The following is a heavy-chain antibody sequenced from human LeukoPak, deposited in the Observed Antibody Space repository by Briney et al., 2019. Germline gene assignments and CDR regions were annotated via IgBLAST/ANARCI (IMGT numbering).Heavy chain of an antibody. CDR1: GFSFRNYW. D-gene: IGHD4-17*01. Sequence: GGSLRLSCVASGFSFRNYWMSWVRQAPGRGLEWVANIKEDGSKKNHLDSVKGRFTISRDNAKNFLYLQMNSLRVEDTALYYCARDGDGRGEDFDYWGQGILVTVSS. CDR2: IKEDGSKK. CDR3: ARDGDGRGEDFDY. V-gene: IGHV3-7*01. J-gene: IGHJ4*02.